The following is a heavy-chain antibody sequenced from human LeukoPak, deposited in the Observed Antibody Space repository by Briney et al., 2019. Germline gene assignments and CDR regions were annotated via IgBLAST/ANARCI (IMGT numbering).Heavy chain of an antibody. CDR3: ARRSGIAVAGAFDY. CDR2: IYSGGST. D-gene: IGHD6-19*01. V-gene: IGHV3-66*04. J-gene: IGHJ4*02. CDR1: GFTFDDYG. Sequence: GGSLRLSCAASGFTFDDYGMSWVRQAPGKGLEWVSVIYSGGSTYYADSVKGRFTISRGNSKNTLYLQMNSLRAEDTAVYYCARRSGIAVAGAFDYWGQGTLVTVSS.